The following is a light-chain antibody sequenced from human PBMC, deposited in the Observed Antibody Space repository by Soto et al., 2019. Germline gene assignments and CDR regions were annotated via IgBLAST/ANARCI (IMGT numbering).Light chain of an antibody. J-gene: IGKJ3*01. CDR2: AAS. V-gene: IGKV1-13*02. Sequence: QSPSSLSASVGDRVTITCRASQVINSFLAWYQQKPGKAPKLLIYAASSLQTGVPSRFSGSGSATDFTLTINSLQPEDFATYYCQQLNSYPRTFGPGTKVDIK. CDR3: QQLNSYPRT. CDR1: QVINSF.